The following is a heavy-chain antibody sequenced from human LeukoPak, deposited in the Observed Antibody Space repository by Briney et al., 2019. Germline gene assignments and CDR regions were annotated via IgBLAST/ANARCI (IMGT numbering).Heavy chain of an antibody. CDR1: GGSISSYY. Sequence: SETLSLTCTVSGGSISSYYWSWIRQPPGKGLEWIGYIYYSGSTNYNPSLKSRVTISVDTSKNQFSLKLSSVTAADTAVYYCARWTDWNYLIDYWGQGTLVTVSS. CDR3: ARWTDWNYLIDY. V-gene: IGHV4-59*01. CDR2: IYYSGST. D-gene: IGHD1-7*01. J-gene: IGHJ4*02.